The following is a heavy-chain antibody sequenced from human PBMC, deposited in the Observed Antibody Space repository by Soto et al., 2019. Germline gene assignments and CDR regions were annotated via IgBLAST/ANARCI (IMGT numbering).Heavy chain of an antibody. CDR3: ARVRGTAMVSSPGEYYYYMDV. J-gene: IGHJ6*03. CDR2: IYYSGST. V-gene: IGHV4-59*01. Sequence: NPSETLSLTCTVSGGSISSYYWSWIRQPPGKGLEWIGYIYYSGSTNYNPSLKSRVTISVDTSKNQFSLKLSSVTAADTAVYYCARVRGTAMVSSPGEYYYYMDVWGKGTTVTVSS. D-gene: IGHD5-18*01. CDR1: GGSISSYY.